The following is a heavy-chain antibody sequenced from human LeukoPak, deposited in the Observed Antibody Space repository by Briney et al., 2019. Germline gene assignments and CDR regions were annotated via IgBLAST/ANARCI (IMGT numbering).Heavy chain of an antibody. V-gene: IGHV5-51*01. CDR2: IYPGDSNT. J-gene: IGHJ6*03. CDR1: GYSFSSYW. D-gene: IGHD4-11*01. CDR3: ARRDYSFYYMDV. Sequence: HGESLKISCKGSGYSFSSYWIGWVRQMPGKGLELMGIIYPGDSNTRYSPSFQGQVTISADKSISTAFLQWSSLKASDTAMYYCARRDYSFYYMDVWGKGTTVTVSS.